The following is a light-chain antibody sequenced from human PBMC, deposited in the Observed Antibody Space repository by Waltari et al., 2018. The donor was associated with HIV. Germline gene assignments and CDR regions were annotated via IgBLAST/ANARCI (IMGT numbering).Light chain of an antibody. J-gene: IGLJ1*01. Sequence: SYVLTQPPSVSVAPGQTARITCGGNNIGSNSVHCYQQKPGQAPVLVVYDDSDRPSGIPERFSGSNSGNTATLTISRVDAGDEADYYCQGWDSTTDHFYVFGTGTKVTVL. CDR1: NIGSNS. V-gene: IGLV3-21*02. CDR2: DDS. CDR3: QGWDSTTDHFYV.